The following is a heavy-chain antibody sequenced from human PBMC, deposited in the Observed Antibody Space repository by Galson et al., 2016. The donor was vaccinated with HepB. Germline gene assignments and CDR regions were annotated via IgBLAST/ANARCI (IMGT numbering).Heavy chain of an antibody. D-gene: IGHD3-22*01. CDR1: GFTFSDYD. CDR2: ISHDGSNK. CDR3: AKDGFFYDSRRAYYFDD. Sequence: SLRLSCAASGFTFSDYDMHWVRQAPGKGLEWVAVISHDGSNKYYADSVKGRFTISRDNPKSTLFLQMNSLRPEDTAVYYCAKDGFFYDSRRAYYFDDWGQGTLVTVSS. J-gene: IGHJ4*02. V-gene: IGHV3-30*18.